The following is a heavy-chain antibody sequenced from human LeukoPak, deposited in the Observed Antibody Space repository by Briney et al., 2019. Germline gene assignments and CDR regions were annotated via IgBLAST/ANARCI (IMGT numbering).Heavy chain of an antibody. CDR3: ARESLSDSRGQGGGFDL. V-gene: IGHV3-33*01. CDR1: GFTFSSHG. D-gene: IGHD3-22*01. J-gene: IGHJ3*01. CDR2: IWYDGSNK. Sequence: GGSLRLSCAASGFTFSSHGIHWVRQAPGKGLEWVTVIWYDGSNKYYADSVKGRFTISRDNSKNTADLQMNSLSAEDTAVYYCARESLSDSRGQGGGFDLWGQGTMVTVSS.